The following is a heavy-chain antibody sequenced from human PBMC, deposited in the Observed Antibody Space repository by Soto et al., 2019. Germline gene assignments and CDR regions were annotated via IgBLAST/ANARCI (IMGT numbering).Heavy chain of an antibody. J-gene: IGHJ5*02. Sequence: QLQLQESGPRVVKPSETLTLTCTLSGGSSSDRSYYWGWIRQSPGKGLEWIVSFYFGGTTYYNPSLKSRVSVSEDTSRDQFSLKLNSVTAADTGVYFCALHGTTMISINWFDPWGQGLLVAVSS. CDR3: ALHGTTMISINWFDP. D-gene: IGHD4-17*01. CDR2: FYFGGTT. V-gene: IGHV4-39*01. CDR1: GGSSSDRSYY.